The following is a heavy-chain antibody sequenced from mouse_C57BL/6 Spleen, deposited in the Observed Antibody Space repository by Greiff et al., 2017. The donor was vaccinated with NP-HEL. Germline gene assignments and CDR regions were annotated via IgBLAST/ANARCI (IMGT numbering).Heavy chain of an antibody. Sequence: EVQLVESGGGLVKPGGSLKLSCAASGFTFSSYAMSWVRQTPEKRLEWVATISDGGRYTYYPDNVKGRFTISRDNAKHNLYLQMSHLKSEDTAMYYCARRRGNEGWYFDVWGTGTTVTVSS. CDR3: ARRRGNEGWYFDV. V-gene: IGHV5-4*01. D-gene: IGHD2-1*01. CDR2: ISDGGRYT. CDR1: GFTFSSYA. J-gene: IGHJ1*03.